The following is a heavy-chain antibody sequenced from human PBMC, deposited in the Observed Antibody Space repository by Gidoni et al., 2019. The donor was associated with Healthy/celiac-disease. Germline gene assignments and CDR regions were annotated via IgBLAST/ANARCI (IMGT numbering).Heavy chain of an antibody. J-gene: IGHJ6*03. Sequence: QVQLQQWGAGLLKPSETLSLTCAVYGGSFSGYYWSWIRQPPGKGLEWIGEINHSGSTNYNPSLKSRVTISVDTSKNQFSLKLSSVTAADTAVYYCARVVYSSGWSKNYYYYYMDVWGKGTTVTVSS. D-gene: IGHD6-19*01. CDR2: INHSGST. CDR3: ARVVYSSGWSKNYYYYYMDV. V-gene: IGHV4-34*01. CDR1: GGSFSGYY.